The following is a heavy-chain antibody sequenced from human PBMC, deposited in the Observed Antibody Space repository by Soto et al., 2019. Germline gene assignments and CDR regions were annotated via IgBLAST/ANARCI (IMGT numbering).Heavy chain of an antibody. CDR1: GGSISSYY. CDR3: ARDLEFRDGNISHLDY. CDR2: IYYSGST. D-gene: IGHD3-3*01. V-gene: IGHV4-59*01. Sequence: SETLSLTCTVSGGSISSYYWSWIRQPPGKGLEWIGYIYYSGSTNYNPSLKSRVTISVDTSKNQFSLELRSLRSDDTAVYYCARDLEFRDGNISHLDYWGQGTLVTVSS. J-gene: IGHJ4*02.